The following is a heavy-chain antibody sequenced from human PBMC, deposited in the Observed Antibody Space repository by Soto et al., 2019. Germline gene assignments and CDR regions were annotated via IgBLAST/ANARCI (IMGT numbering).Heavy chain of an antibody. CDR3: AKANPLQLWTPYYFDY. D-gene: IGHD5-18*01. CDR1: GFTFSTYA. V-gene: IGHV3-23*01. Sequence: EVQLLESGGGLVQPGGSLRLSCAASGFTFSTYAMSWVRQAPGKGLEWVSAISGSGGSTYYADSVKGRFTISRDNSKNTLYLQMNSLRAEDTAVYYCAKANPLQLWTPYYFDYWGQGTLDTVSS. CDR2: ISGSGGST. J-gene: IGHJ4*02.